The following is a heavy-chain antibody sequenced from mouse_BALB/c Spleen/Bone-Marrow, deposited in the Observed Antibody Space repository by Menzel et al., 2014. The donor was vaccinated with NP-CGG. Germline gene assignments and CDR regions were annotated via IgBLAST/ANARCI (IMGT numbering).Heavy chain of an antibody. CDR3: AIDGYYAMDY. J-gene: IGHJ4*01. CDR2: IWRGGST. V-gene: IGHV2-5*01. Sequence: VKLMGSGPGLVQPSQSLSINCTVSGFSLTSYGVHWVRQSPGKGLEWLGVIWRGGSTDYNAAFMARLSITKDNSKSQVFFKMNSLQADDTAIYYCAIDGYYAMDYWGRGTSVTVSS. D-gene: IGHD2-3*01. CDR1: GFSLTSYG.